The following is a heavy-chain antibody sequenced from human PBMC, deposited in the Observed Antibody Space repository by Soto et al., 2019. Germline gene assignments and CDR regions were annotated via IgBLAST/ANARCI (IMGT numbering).Heavy chain of an antibody. CDR2: IYYSGST. D-gene: IGHD6-19*01. V-gene: IGHV4-30-4*01. J-gene: IGHJ4*02. Sequence: SETLSLTCTVSGGSISSGDYYWSWIRQPPGKGLEWIGYIYYSGSTYYNPSLKSRVTISVDGSKNQFSLKLSSVTAADTAVYYCARASGIAVAGLDYWGQGTLVTVSS. CDR1: GGSISSGDYY. CDR3: ARASGIAVAGLDY.